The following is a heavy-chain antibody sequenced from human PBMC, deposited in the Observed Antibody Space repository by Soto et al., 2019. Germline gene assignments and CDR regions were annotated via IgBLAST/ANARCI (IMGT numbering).Heavy chain of an antibody. Sequence: EVQLVESGGGLVQPGGSLRLSCAASGFIFSAYWMTWVRQAPGKGLEWVATISPEGSEKYYVDSLKGRFTISRDNAKNSLYLQMISLRAEDTALYYCARARIDYWGRGTLITVSS. CDR2: ISPEGSEK. CDR1: GFIFSAYW. V-gene: IGHV3-7*03. CDR3: ARARIDY. J-gene: IGHJ4*02.